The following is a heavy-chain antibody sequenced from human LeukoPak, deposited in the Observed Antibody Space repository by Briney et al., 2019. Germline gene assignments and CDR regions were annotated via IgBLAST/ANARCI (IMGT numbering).Heavy chain of an antibody. CDR2: ISYDGSNK. Sequence: PGRSLRLSCAASGFTFSSYAMHWVRQAPGKGLEWVAVISYDGSNKYYADSVKGRFTISRDNAKNSLYLQMNSLRAEDTAVYYCARDAGNGAFDIWGQGTMVTVSS. CDR1: GFTFSSYA. D-gene: IGHD1-26*01. CDR3: ARDAGNGAFDI. V-gene: IGHV3-30-3*01. J-gene: IGHJ3*02.